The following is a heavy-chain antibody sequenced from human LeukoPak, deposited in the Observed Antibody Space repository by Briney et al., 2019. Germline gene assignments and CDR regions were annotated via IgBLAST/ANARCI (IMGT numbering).Heavy chain of an antibody. Sequence: PGGSLRLSCAASGFTFRDYTMNWVRQSPGKGLEWVSAINKGGTFIKYADSVKGRFVVSRDNAKNLLFLQMNSLRVEDTAAYYCARDLFYGNSGWAFGIWGQGTMVTVSS. CDR2: INKGGTFI. D-gene: IGHD6-19*01. J-gene: IGHJ3*02. CDR1: GFTFRDYT. V-gene: IGHV3-21*01. CDR3: ARDLFYGNSGWAFGI.